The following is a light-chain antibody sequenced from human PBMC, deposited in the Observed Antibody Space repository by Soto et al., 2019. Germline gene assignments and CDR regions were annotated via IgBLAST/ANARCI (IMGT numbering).Light chain of an antibody. J-gene: IGLJ3*02. Sequence: QSALTQPHSVSGSPGQSVTISCSGTSSDVGHYNFVSWYQHHPGKAPKLLIYDVTTRPSGVPDRFSGSKSGNTASLTISGLQAEDDADFYFCSYAGSYTWVFGGGTKLTVL. CDR2: DVT. V-gene: IGLV2-11*01. CDR3: CSYAGSYTWV. CDR1: SSDVGHYNF.